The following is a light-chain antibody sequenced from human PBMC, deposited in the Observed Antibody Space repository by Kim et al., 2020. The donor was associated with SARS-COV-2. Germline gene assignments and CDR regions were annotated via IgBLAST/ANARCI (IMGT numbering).Light chain of an antibody. CDR3: NSRDSSGNRWV. CDR2: GKN. Sequence: ALGQTVRITCQGDSLRSYYASWYQQKPGQAPVLVIYGKNNRPPGIPDRFSGSSSGNTASLTITGAQAEDEADYYCNSRDSSGNRWVFGGGTQLTVL. CDR1: SLRSYY. V-gene: IGLV3-19*01. J-gene: IGLJ3*02.